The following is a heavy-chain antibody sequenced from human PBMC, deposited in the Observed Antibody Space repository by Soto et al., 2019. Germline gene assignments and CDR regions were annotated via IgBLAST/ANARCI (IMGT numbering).Heavy chain of an antibody. D-gene: IGHD2-15*01. V-gene: IGHV3-23*01. CDR1: GFSFSTFA. J-gene: IGHJ5*02. CDR3: AKDFVVVVAATDLAWFDP. Sequence: GGSLRLSCAASGFSFSTFAMTWVRQAPGKGLEWVSSIGNGGSTYYADSVKGRFTISRDNSKNTLYLQMNSLRAEDTAVYYCAKDFVVVVAATDLAWFDPWGQGTLVTVSS. CDR2: IGNGGST.